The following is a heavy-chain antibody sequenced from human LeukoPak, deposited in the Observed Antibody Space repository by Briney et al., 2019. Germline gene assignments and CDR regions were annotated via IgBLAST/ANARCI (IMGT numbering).Heavy chain of an antibody. D-gene: IGHD3-22*01. V-gene: IGHV1-2*02. CDR2: INPNSGGT. CDR3: VRPQGPAYYYDSSGYYSDYYYGMDV. CDR1: GYTFTGYY. Sequence: ASVKVSCKASGYTFTGYYMHWVRQAPGQGLEWMGWINPNSGGTNYAQKFQGRVTMTRDTSISTAYMELSRLRSDDTAVYYCVRPQGPAYYYDSSGYYSDYYYGMDVWGQGTTVTVSS. J-gene: IGHJ6*02.